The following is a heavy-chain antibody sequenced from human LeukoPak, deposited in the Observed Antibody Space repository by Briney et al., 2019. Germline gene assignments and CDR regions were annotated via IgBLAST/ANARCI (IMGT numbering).Heavy chain of an antibody. V-gene: IGHV1-18*04. J-gene: IGHJ4*02. Sequence: ASVKVSCKASGYTFTNYYMHWVRQAPGQGLEWMGWISAYNGNSHYTQKFQGRVTMTTDTSTSTAYMELRSLRSDDTAVYYCAREQQLIRGDYWGQGTLVTVSS. CDR3: AREQQLIRGDY. D-gene: IGHD6-13*01. CDR1: GYTFTNYY. CDR2: ISAYNGNS.